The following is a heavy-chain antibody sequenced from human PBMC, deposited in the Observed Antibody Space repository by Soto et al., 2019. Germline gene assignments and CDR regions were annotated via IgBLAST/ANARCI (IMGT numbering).Heavy chain of an antibody. V-gene: IGHV5-51*01. D-gene: IGHD3-10*01. CDR2: IYPGDSDT. CDR3: ARQGWHYGSGSYYANNYYYYMDV. Sequence: GESLKISCKGSGYSFTSYCIGWVRQMPGKGLEWMGIIYPGDSDTRYSPSFQGQVTISADKSISTAYLQWSSLKASDTAMYYCARQGWHYGSGSYYANNYYYYMDVWGKGTTVTVSS. CDR1: GYSFTSYC. J-gene: IGHJ6*03.